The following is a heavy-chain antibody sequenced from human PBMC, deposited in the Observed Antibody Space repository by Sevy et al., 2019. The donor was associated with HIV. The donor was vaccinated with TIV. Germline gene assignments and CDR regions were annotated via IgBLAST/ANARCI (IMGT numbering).Heavy chain of an antibody. CDR1: GFTFSDYY. CDR2: ISSSSSYT. CDR3: ARDSVVVPAATPGNYYYYGMDV. J-gene: IGHJ6*02. V-gene: IGHV3-11*06. D-gene: IGHD2-2*01. Sequence: GGSLRLSCAASGFTFSDYYMSWIRQAPGKGLEWVSYISSSSSYTNYADSVKGRFTISRDNAKNSLYLQMNSLRAEDTAVYYCARDSVVVPAATPGNYYYYGMDVWGQGTTVTVSS.